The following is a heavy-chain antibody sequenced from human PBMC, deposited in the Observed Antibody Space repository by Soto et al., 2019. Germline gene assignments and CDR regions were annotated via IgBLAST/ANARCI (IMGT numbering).Heavy chain of an antibody. J-gene: IGHJ4*02. D-gene: IGHD1-26*01. CDR1: RASIYTYS. Sequence: KPXATLSLTCTVSRASIYTYSWTWIRQPAGKGLQWIGHIYSSGSANYSPSLKSRVSMSVDSSKKQISLKLSSVTAADTAVYYCATIVGANDYWGQGTLVTVSS. CDR2: IYSSGSA. V-gene: IGHV4-4*07. CDR3: ATIVGANDY.